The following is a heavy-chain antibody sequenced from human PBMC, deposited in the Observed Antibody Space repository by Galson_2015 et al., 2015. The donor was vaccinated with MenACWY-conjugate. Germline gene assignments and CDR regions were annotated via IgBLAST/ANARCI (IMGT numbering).Heavy chain of an antibody. V-gene: IGHV3-11*03. CDR3: ASVRITFGGIIVNGYYFDY. Sequence: SLRLSCAASGFTFSDYYMSWIRQAPGKGLEWVSYISSSSSYTNYADSVKGRFTISRDNAKNSLYLQMNSLRAEDTAVYYCASVRITFGGIIVNGYYFDYWGQGTLVTVSS. D-gene: IGHD3-16*02. CDR2: ISSSSSYT. J-gene: IGHJ4*02. CDR1: GFTFSDYY.